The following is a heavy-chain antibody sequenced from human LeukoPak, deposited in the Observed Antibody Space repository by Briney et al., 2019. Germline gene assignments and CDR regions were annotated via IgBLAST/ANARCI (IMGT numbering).Heavy chain of an antibody. CDR2: IYNSGST. Sequence: PSGTLSLTCAVSGGSISSGYYWGWIRQAPGKGLEWIGSIYNSGSTYYNPSLKSRVTISVDMSKNQFSLEMSSVTAADTAVYYCARAYSSSWYWNWFDPWGQGTLVTVSS. V-gene: IGHV4-38-2*01. CDR1: GGSISSGYY. D-gene: IGHD6-13*01. CDR3: ARAYSSSWYWNWFDP. J-gene: IGHJ5*02.